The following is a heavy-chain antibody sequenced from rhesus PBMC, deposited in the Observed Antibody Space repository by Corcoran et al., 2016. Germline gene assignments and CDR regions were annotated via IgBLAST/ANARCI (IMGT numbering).Heavy chain of an antibody. D-gene: IGHD6-31*01. CDR3: ASLPGIVAGLLDV. Sequence: QVQLQESGPGLVKSSETLSLTCAVSGGSITSSYYFWSWIRQAPGKGLEWMGYISYRGPPTYHPTHKSRDTISRDTSKMWFSLKLTSVTAADAAVYYCASLPGIVAGLLDVWGRGALVTVSS. J-gene: IGHJ5-2*02. V-gene: IGHV4-122*02. CDR2: ISYRGPP. CDR1: GGSITSSYYF.